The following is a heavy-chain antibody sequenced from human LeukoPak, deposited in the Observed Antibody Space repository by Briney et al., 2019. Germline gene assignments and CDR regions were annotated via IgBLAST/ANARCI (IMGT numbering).Heavy chain of an antibody. CDR1: GYSFTSYW. J-gene: IGHJ4*02. D-gene: IGHD2-15*01. V-gene: IGHV5-51*01. CDR3: ARFSGGFDY. Sequence: GESLKISCKGSGYSFTSYWIAWVRQMPGKGPECMGIIYPGDSDTTYSPSFQGQVTISADKSFSTAYLQWSSLKAPDSAMYYCARFSGGFDYWGQGTLVTVSS. CDR2: IYPGDSDT.